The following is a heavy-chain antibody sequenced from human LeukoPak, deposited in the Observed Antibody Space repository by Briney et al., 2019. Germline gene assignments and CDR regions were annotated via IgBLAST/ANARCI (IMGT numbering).Heavy chain of an antibody. CDR2: IYYSGST. Sequence: PSETLSLTCTVSGGSLSSGDYYWRWIPQPPGKGLEWIGYIYYSGSTYYNPSLKSRVTISVDTSKNQFSLKLSSVTAADTAVYYCARVYRASDYWGQGTLVTVSS. CDR3: ARVYRASDY. CDR1: GGSLSSGDYY. V-gene: IGHV4-30-4*01. J-gene: IGHJ4*02. D-gene: IGHD3-16*02.